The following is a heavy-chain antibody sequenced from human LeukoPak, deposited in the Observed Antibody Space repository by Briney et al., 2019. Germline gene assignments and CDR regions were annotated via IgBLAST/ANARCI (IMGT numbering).Heavy chain of an antibody. Sequence: PSETLSLTCTVSGGSISSSSYYWGWIRQPPGKGLEWLGSIYYSGSTYYNPSLKSRVTISVDTSKNQCSLKRSSVTAADTAVYYGAGLVWSGYYADYWGEGGRVTVS. J-gene: IGHJ4*02. CDR1: GGSISSSSYY. CDR3: AGLVWSGYYADY. V-gene: IGHV4-39*01. D-gene: IGHD3-3*01. CDR2: IYYSGST.